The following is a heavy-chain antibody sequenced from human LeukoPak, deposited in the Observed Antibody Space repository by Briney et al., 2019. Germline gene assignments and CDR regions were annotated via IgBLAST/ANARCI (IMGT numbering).Heavy chain of an antibody. V-gene: IGHV1-2*02. J-gene: IGHJ4*02. CDR2: INPNSGGT. CDR1: GYTFTGYY. D-gene: IGHD5-18*01. CDR3: ARDLGDDVDTAMGHLDY. Sequence: ASVKVSCKASGYTFTGYYMHWVRQAPGQGLEWMGWINPNSGGTNYAQKFQGRVTMTRDTSISTAYMELSRLRSDDTAVYYCARDLGDDVDTAMGHLDYWAREPWSPSPQ.